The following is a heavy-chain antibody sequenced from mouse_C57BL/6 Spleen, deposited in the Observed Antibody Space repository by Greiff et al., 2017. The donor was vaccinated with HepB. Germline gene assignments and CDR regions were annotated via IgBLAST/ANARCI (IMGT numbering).Heavy chain of an antibody. CDR2: IYPGDGDT. D-gene: IGHD1-2*01. CDR3: AREDGLRAGDY. Sequence: QVQLQQSGPELVKPGASVKISCKASGYAFSSSWMNWVKQRPGKGLEWIGRIYPGDGDTNYNGKFKGKATLTADKSSSTAYMQLSSLTSEDSAVYFCAREDGLRAGDYWGQGTTLTVSS. V-gene: IGHV1-82*01. CDR1: GYAFSSSW. J-gene: IGHJ2*01.